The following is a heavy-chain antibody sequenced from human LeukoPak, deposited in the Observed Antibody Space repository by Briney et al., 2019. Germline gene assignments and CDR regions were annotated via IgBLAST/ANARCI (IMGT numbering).Heavy chain of an antibody. Sequence: GESLKISCKGSGYSFTSYWIGWVRQMPGKGLEWMGIIYPGDSDTRCSPSFQGQVSISADKSISTAYLQWSSLKASDTAMYYCARSTGIAVAGTYYYYYYMDVWGKGTTVTVSS. V-gene: IGHV5-51*01. CDR3: ARSTGIAVAGTYYYYYYMDV. CDR2: IYPGDSDT. D-gene: IGHD6-19*01. J-gene: IGHJ6*03. CDR1: GYSFTSYW.